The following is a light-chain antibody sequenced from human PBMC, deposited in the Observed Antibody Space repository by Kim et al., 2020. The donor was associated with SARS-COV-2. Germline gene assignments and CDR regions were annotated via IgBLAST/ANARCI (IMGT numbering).Light chain of an antibody. J-gene: IGLJ2*01. V-gene: IGLV3-1*01. CDR3: QAWDDSTVG. CDR2: QDS. Sequence: SYELTQPPSVSVSPGQTASITCSGDKLGDRYVSWYQHKAGQSPVLVIEQDSKRPSGIPERFSGSNSGNTATLTISGTQTVDEADYYCQAWDDSTVGFGGGTQLTVL. CDR1: KLGDRY.